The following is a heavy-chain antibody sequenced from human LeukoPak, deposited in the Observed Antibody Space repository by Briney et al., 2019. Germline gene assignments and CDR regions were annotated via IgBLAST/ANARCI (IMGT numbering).Heavy chain of an antibody. CDR1: GFTFSSYE. CDR2: ISSSGSTI. D-gene: IGHD3-10*01. Sequence: GGSLRLSCAASGFTFSSYEMNWVRQAPGKGLEWVSYISSSGSTIYYADSVKGRFTISRDNSKNTLYLQMNSLRAEDTAVYYCAKVTRGSGSYAHYYYYMDVWGKGTTVTVSS. CDR3: AKVTRGSGSYAHYYYYMDV. J-gene: IGHJ6*03. V-gene: IGHV3-48*03.